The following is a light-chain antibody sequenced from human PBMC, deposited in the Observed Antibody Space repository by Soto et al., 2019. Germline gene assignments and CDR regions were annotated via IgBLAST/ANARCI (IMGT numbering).Light chain of an antibody. CDR1: QDISTN. V-gene: IGKV3-15*01. Sequence: EIVMTQSPATLSVSPGERVTLSCRASQDISTNLAWYQQMPGQAPRLLIYGASTGATGIPDRFSGSGSGTEFTLTISSLQSEDLAVYYCQQYDNWPSLTFGGGTKVEIK. CDR2: GAS. CDR3: QQYDNWPSLT. J-gene: IGKJ4*01.